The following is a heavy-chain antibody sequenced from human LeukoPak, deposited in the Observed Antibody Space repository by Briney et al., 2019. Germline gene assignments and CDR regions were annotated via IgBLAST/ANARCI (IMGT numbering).Heavy chain of an antibody. J-gene: IGHJ4*02. V-gene: IGHV4-59*13. CDR1: GGSISSYY. CDR3: ARDRGLTTSGGVGFDY. Sequence: SETLSLTCTVSGGSISSYYWSWIRQPPGKGLEWIAYIYSSGSTNYNPSLKSRVTISVDTSKNQFSLKLSSVTAADTAVYYCARDRGLTTSGGVGFDYWGQGTLVTVSS. CDR2: IYSSGST. D-gene: IGHD1/OR15-1a*01.